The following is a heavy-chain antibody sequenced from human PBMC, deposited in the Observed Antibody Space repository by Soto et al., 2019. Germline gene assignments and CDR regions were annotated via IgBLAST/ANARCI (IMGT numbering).Heavy chain of an antibody. J-gene: IGHJ4*02. D-gene: IGHD6-19*01. V-gene: IGHV1-18*01. CDR3: ARDDSSCWANIDY. CDR2: ISAYNGNT. CDR1: GYTFTSYG. Sequence: QVQLVQSGAEVKKPGASVKVSCKASGYTFTSYGISWVRQAPGQGLEWMGWISAYNGNTNYAQKLQGRVTMPTETSTSTAYGELTSLRSDDATVYYCARDDSSCWANIDYWGQGTLVTVSS.